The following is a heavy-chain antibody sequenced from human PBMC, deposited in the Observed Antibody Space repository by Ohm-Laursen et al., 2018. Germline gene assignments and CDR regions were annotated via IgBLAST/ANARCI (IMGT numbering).Heavy chain of an antibody. CDR2: ISWNSGSI. J-gene: IGHJ5*02. CDR1: GFTFDDYA. Sequence: SLRLSCAASGFTFDDYAMHWVRQAPGKGLEWVSGISWNSGSIGYADSVKGRFTISRDNAKNSLYLQMNSLRAEDTALYYCAEGNEYYYDSSGYYYWFDPWGQGTLVTVSS. V-gene: IGHV3-9*01. CDR3: AEGNEYYYDSSGYYYWFDP. D-gene: IGHD3-22*01.